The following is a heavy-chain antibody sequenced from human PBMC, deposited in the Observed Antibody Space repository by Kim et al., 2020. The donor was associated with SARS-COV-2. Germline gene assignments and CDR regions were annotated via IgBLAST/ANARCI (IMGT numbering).Heavy chain of an antibody. CDR1: GGSASSSSHY. D-gene: IGHD3-10*01. J-gene: IGHJ6*02. CDR3: ARHYSAGSGTYFDSYFFYGMDV. Sequence: SETLSLTCTVSGGSASSSSHYWGWIRPPPGKGLEWVGSINYGGTTYYNPSLRSRITITVDTSNHEFALKLMSVTATDTAVYYCARHYSAGSGTYFDSYFFYGMDVWGQGTTVTVSS. V-gene: IGHV4-39*01. CDR2: INYGGTT.